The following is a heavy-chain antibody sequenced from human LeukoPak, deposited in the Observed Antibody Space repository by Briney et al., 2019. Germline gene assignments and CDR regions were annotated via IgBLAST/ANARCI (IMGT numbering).Heavy chain of an antibody. J-gene: IGHJ4*02. CDR3: AKDWGVVVITTIGY. Sequence: PGGSLRLSCAASGFTFSNFAMSWVRQAPGKGLEWVSAISGSGGSTYYADSVKGRFTISRDNSKNTLYLQMNSLRAEDTAVYYCAKDWGVVVITTIGYWGQGTLVTVSS. V-gene: IGHV3-23*01. CDR2: ISGSGGST. D-gene: IGHD3-22*01. CDR1: GFTFSNFA.